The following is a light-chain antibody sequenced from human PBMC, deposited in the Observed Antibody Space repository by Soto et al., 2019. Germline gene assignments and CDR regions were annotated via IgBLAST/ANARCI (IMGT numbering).Light chain of an antibody. Sequence: QSALTQPASVSGSPGRSVTISCTGTSSDVGDFNYVSWYQHLPGRPPKLIIYDVTNRPSGISYRFSASKSGRTASLTISGLQAEDEADYYCSSYSSSTTHVVFGRGTKLTVL. CDR1: SSDVGDFNY. J-gene: IGLJ2*01. V-gene: IGLV2-14*03. CDR2: DVT. CDR3: SSYSSSTTHVV.